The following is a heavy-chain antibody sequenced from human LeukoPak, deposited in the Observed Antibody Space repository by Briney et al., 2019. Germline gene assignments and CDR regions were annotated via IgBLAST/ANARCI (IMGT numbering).Heavy chain of an antibody. CDR3: ARGLTTVTTFNWFDP. V-gene: IGHV4-34*01. D-gene: IGHD4-17*01. Sequence: SETLSLTCAVYGGSFSGYYWSWIRQPPGKGLEWIGEINHSGNTNYNPSLKSRVTISVDTSKNQFSLKLSSVTAADTAVYYCARGLTTVTTFNWFDPWGQGTLVTVSS. CDR2: INHSGNT. J-gene: IGHJ5*02. CDR1: GGSFSGYY.